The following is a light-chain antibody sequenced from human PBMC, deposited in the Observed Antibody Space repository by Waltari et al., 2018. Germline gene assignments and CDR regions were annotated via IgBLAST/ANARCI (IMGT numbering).Light chain of an antibody. CDR2: GNS. J-gene: IGLJ3*02. CDR1: RPNIGPDYA. Sequence: QSALTQPPSVSGAPGQRVTISCTGRRPNIGPDYAVHWYQPLPRTAPKPLIHGNSNRPSGVPDRFSGSKSGTSASLAITGLQAEDEADYYCQSYDNRLSAWVFGGGTKLTVL. CDR3: QSYDNRLSAWV. V-gene: IGLV1-40*01.